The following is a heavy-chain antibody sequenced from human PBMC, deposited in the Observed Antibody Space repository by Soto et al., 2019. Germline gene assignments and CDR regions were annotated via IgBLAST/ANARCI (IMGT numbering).Heavy chain of an antibody. Sequence: EVQLLDSGGGLVQPGGSLRLSCAASGFTFSSYAMNWVRQAPGKGLEWVSVISGSGGSTYYADSVKGRFTISRDNSKNTLYLQMNSLRAEDTAVYHCARRGPGTYFDYWGQGTLVTVSS. V-gene: IGHV3-23*01. J-gene: IGHJ4*02. CDR2: ISGSGGST. CDR1: GFTFSSYA. D-gene: IGHD6-13*01. CDR3: ARRGPGTYFDY.